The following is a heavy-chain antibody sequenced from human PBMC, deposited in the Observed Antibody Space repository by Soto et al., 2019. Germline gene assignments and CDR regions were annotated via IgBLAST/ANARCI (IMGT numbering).Heavy chain of an antibody. J-gene: IGHJ5*02. V-gene: IGHV3-48*03. CDR2: ISSSGSTI. CDR1: GFTFSSYE. CDR3: ARDHSSGWYSWFDP. Sequence: GGSLRLSCAASGFTFSSYEMNWVRQAPGKGLEWVSYISSSGSTIYYADSVKGRFTISRDNAKNSLYLQMNSLRAEDTAVYYCARDHSSGWYSWFDPWGQGTLVTVSS. D-gene: IGHD6-19*01.